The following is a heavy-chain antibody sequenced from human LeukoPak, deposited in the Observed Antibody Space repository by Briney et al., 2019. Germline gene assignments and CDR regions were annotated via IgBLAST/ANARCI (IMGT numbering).Heavy chain of an antibody. CDR3: ARGDEYYFDY. J-gene: IGHJ4*02. CDR2: IKQDGSAK. V-gene: IGHV3-7*01. CDR1: GFTFSTYR. Sequence: PGGSLRLSCAASGFTFSTYRMSWVRQAPGKGLEWVAIIKQDGSAKFYVDSVKGRFTISRDNADNSLYLQMNSLRAEDTAVYYCARGDEYYFDYWGQGTLVTVSS.